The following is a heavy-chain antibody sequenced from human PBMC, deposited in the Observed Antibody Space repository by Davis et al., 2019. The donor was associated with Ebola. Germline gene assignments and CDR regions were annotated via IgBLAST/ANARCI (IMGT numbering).Heavy chain of an antibody. Sequence: MPGGSLRLSCAVYGGSFSGYYWSWIRQPPGKGLEWIGYIYYSGSTNYNPSLKSRVTISVDTSKNQFSLKLSSVTAADTAVYYCSTSSSLWYFDLWGRGTLVTVSS. V-gene: IGHV4-59*08. CDR1: GGSFSGYY. J-gene: IGHJ2*01. D-gene: IGHD6-13*01. CDR3: STSSSLWYFDL. CDR2: IYYSGST.